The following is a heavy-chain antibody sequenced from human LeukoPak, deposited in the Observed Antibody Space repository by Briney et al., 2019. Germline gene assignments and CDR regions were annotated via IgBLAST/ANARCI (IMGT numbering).Heavy chain of an antibody. CDR2: IRYDGSNK. J-gene: IGHJ4*02. CDR3: AKEGAEEQQLVPGVDY. V-gene: IGHV3-30*02. CDR1: GFTFSSYG. Sequence: GGSLRLSCAASGFTFSSYGMHWVRQAPGKGLEWVAFIRYDGSNKYYADSVKGRFIISRDNSKNTLYLQMNSLRAEDTAVYYCAKEGAEEQQLVPGVDYWGQGTLVTVSS. D-gene: IGHD6-13*01.